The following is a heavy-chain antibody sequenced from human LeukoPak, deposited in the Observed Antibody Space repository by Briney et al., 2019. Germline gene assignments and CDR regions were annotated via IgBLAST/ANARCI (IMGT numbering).Heavy chain of an antibody. CDR3: ATHREGCYFEA. J-gene: IGHJ5*02. CDR1: GGSITSSPYY. CDR2: IYYFGGA. V-gene: IGHV4-39*01. Sequence: SETLCLTCSVSGGSITSSPYYWGWIRQSPETGLEWIGSIYYFGGAYYRPSLIDRATISIDTSKNQISLKLTSMTATDTAIYYCATHREGCYFEAWGQGSKLAVSS. D-gene: IGHD2-2*01.